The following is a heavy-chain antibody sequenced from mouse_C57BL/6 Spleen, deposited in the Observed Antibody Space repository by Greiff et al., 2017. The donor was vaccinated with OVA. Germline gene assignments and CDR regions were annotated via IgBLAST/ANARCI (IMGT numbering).Heavy chain of an antibody. D-gene: IGHD1-1*01. Sequence: EVKVVESGGDLVKPGGSLQLSCAASGFTFSSYGMSWVRPTPDKRLEWVATISSGGSYTYYPDSVKGRFTISRYNAKNTLYLQMSSLKSEDTAMYYCARHGIYYYGSSYNYYAMDYWGQGTSVTVSS. CDR2: ISSGGSYT. J-gene: IGHJ4*01. CDR1: GFTFSSYG. V-gene: IGHV5-6*01. CDR3: ARHGIYYYGSSYNYYAMDY.